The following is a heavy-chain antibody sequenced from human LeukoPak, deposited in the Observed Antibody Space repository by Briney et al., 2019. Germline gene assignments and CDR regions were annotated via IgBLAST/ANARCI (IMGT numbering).Heavy chain of an antibody. V-gene: IGHV4-59*12. Sequence: PSETLSLTCTVSGASISSYYWSWIRQPPGKGLEWVGYIYYSGSTNYNPSLKSRVTMSIDTSKKQFSLRLRSVTAADTAVYYCARGRIYYSRSQFDYWGQGTLVTVSS. D-gene: IGHD1-26*01. CDR3: ARGRIYYSRSQFDY. CDR2: IYYSGST. J-gene: IGHJ4*02. CDR1: GASISSYY.